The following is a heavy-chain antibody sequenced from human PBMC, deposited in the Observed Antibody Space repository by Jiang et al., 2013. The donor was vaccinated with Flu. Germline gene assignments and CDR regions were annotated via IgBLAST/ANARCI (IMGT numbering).Heavy chain of an antibody. V-gene: IGHV4-59*01. J-gene: IGHJ3*02. CDR3: ARDRGEYYDSSGNSKIFYNAFDI. Sequence: VSGGSISSYYWSWIRQPPGKGLEWIGYIYYSGSTNYNPSLKSRVTISVDTSKNQFSLKLSSVTAADTAVYYCARDRGEYYDSSGNSKIFYNAFDIWGQGTMVTVSS. D-gene: IGHD3-22*01. CDR1: GGSISSYY. CDR2: IYYSGST.